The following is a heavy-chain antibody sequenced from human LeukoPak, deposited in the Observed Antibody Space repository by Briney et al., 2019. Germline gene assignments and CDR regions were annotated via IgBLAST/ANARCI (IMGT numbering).Heavy chain of an antibody. CDR3: ARGFGDYYAFDI. CDR2: INSNGGST. CDR1: GFTFSSYA. V-gene: IGHV3-64*01. D-gene: IGHD3-10*01. J-gene: IGHJ3*02. Sequence: GGSLRLSCAASGFTFSSYAMHWVRQAPGKGLEYASAINSNGGSTYYANSVKGRFTISRDNSKNTLYLQMGSLRAEDMAVYYCARGFGDYYAFDIWGQGTMVTVSS.